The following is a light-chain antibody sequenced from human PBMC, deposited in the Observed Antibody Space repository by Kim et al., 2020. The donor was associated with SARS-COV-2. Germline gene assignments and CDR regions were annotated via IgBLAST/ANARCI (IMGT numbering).Light chain of an antibody. Sequence: AIQLTQSPSSLSASVGDRVTITCRASQGISSALAWYQQKPGKAPKLLIYDASSLESGVPSRFSGSGSGTDFTLTISSLQPGYFATYYCQQFNSYPRTFGQGTKVDIK. CDR3: QQFNSYPRT. V-gene: IGKV1-13*02. CDR1: QGISSA. J-gene: IGKJ1*01. CDR2: DAS.